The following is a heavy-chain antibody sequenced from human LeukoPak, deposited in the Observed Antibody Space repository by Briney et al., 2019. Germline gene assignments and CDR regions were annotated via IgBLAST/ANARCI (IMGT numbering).Heavy chain of an antibody. CDR2: IYYSGST. D-gene: IGHD3-3*01. V-gene: IGHV4-39*02. Sequence: PSETLSLTCTVPGGSISSSSYYWGWIRQPPGKGLAWIGSIYYSGSTYYNPSLKSRVTISVDTSKNQFSLKLSSVTAADTAVYYCARDFRRTDYYDFWSGYPKGHIDYWGQGTLVTVSS. CDR1: GGSISSSSYY. J-gene: IGHJ4*02. CDR3: ARDFRRTDYYDFWSGYPKGHIDY.